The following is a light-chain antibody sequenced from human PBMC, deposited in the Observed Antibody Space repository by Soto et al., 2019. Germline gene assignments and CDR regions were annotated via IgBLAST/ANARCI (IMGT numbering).Light chain of an antibody. CDR1: QSVSTD. Sequence: EIVMTQSPATLSVSPGATATLSCRASQSVSTDLAWYQQKPGQVPRVLIYGASTRATDIPARFSGSGSGTDFTLTIDRLQSEDFAVYYCQQYNNWPRTFGQGTKVEIK. CDR3: QQYNNWPRT. CDR2: GAS. J-gene: IGKJ1*01. V-gene: IGKV3-15*01.